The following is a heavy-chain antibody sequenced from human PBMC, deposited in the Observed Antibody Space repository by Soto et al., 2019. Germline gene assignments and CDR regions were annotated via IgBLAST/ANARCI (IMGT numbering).Heavy chain of an antibody. V-gene: IGHV4-59*08. D-gene: IGHD1-1*01. CDR1: GGSISSYY. Sequence: QVQLQESGPGLVKPSETLSLTCTVSGGSISSYYWSWIRQPPGKGLEWIGYIYYSGSTTYNPSLKSRVTIPVDTSKNQFSLKLSSVTAADASVYYCARRYGYSFDYWGQGTLVTVSS. CDR2: IYYSGST. CDR3: ARRYGYSFDY. J-gene: IGHJ4*02.